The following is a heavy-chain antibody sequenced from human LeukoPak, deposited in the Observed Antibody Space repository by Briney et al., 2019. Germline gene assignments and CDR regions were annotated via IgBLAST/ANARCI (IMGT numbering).Heavy chain of an antibody. CDR1: GFTFSNYL. J-gene: IGHJ4*02. CDR3: ASASSHRIAAGGDY. CDR2: INSDGSSR. V-gene: IGHV3-74*01. Sequence: GRSLRLSCAASGFTFSNYLMHWVCQAPAKVLVWFSRINSDGSSRNYADSVKGRFTISRDNAKNTLYLQMNSLRAEDTAVYYCASASSHRIAAGGDYWGQGTLVTVSS. D-gene: IGHD6-13*01.